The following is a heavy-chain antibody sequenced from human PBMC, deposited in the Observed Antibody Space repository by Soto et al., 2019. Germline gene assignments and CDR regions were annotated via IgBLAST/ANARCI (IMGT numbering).Heavy chain of an antibody. J-gene: IGHJ4*02. Sequence: QVQLVQSGAEVKKPGASVKVSCKASGYTFTSYYMHWVRQAPGQGLEWMGIINPSGGSTSYAQKFQGRVTMTRDTSTSSVYMELSSLRSEDTAVYYCARDPAGYGGDYWGQGTLVTVSS. V-gene: IGHV1-46*01. CDR1: GYTFTSYY. CDR2: INPSGGST. CDR3: ARDPAGYGGDY. D-gene: IGHD4-17*01.